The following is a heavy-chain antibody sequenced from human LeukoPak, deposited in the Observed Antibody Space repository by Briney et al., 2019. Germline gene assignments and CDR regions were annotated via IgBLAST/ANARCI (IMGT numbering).Heavy chain of an antibody. Sequence: PGGSLRLSCAASGFIFTSYAMSWVRPARGKGLEWVSSVSGSGDGTYYADSVKGRFTISRDNSKKTQDLHMDSLRDEDTAVYYCAKERLGGNYGDYAVDFWGQGSMVTVSS. CDR3: AKERLGGNYGDYAVDF. J-gene: IGHJ4*02. V-gene: IGHV3-23*01. D-gene: IGHD4-17*01. CDR1: GFIFTSYA. CDR2: VSGSGDGT.